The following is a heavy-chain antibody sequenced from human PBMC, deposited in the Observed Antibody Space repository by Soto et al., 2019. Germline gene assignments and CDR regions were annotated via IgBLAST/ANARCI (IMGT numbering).Heavy chain of an antibody. J-gene: IGHJ3*01. CDR1: GFTISGKKY. D-gene: IGHD1-1*01. CDR3: ATWHEREHAYDV. Sequence: DVQLVESGGGLIQPVESLRLSCAAFGFTISGKKYVAWVRQAPGKWLEWVSALYDLDGSFYAASVKGRFTTSSDSSKTSVYPQMTDLRPDDTAVYYCATWHEREHAYDVWGQGTTVTVSS. V-gene: IGHV3-53*01. CDR2: LYDLDGS.